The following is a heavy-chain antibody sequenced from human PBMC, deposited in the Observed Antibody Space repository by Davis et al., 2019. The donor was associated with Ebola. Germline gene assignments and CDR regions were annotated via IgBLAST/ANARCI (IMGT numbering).Heavy chain of an antibody. V-gene: IGHV3-64*04. CDR1: GFTFSSYA. CDR3: ARGSKDY. Sequence: GESLKISCSASGFTFSSYAMHWVRQAPGKGLESVSRISTNGENTYYAESVKGRFTISRDNSKNTLYLQMNSLRAEDTAVYYCARGSKDYWGQGTLVTVSS. J-gene: IGHJ4*02. CDR2: ISTNGENT.